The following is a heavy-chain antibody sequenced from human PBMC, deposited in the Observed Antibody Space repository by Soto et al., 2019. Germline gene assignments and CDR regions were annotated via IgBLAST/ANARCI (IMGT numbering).Heavy chain of an antibody. CDR1: GYTFTSYA. J-gene: IGHJ5*02. D-gene: IGHD6-19*01. CDR3: ARGRIIVAGGFDP. Sequence: GASVKVSCKASGYTFTSYAMHWVRQAPGQRLEWMGWINAGNGNTKYSQKFQGRLTMTRNTSISTVYMELSSLSFEDTAVYYCARGRIIVAGGFDPWGQGTLVTVSS. V-gene: IGHV1-3*01. CDR2: INAGNGNT.